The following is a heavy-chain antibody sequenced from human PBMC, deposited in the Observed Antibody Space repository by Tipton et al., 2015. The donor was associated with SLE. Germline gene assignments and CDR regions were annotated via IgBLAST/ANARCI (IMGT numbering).Heavy chain of an antibody. CDR1: GGSFSGYY. V-gene: IGHV4-34*01. Sequence: TLSLTCAVYGGSFSGYYWSCIRQPPGKGLEWIGEINHSGSTYYNPSLKSRVTISVDTSKNQFSLKLSSVTAADTAVYYCARPGIAVAGGGWYFDLWGRGTLVTVSS. CDR2: INHSGST. J-gene: IGHJ2*01. CDR3: ARPGIAVAGGGWYFDL. D-gene: IGHD6-19*01.